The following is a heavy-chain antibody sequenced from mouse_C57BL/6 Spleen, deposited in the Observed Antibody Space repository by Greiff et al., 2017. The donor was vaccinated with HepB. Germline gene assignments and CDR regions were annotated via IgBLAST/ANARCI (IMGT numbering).Heavy chain of an antibody. J-gene: IGHJ3*01. V-gene: IGHV1-80*01. Sequence: VQLQQSGAELVKPGASVKISCKASGYAFSSYWMNWVKQRPGKGLEWIGQIYPGDGDTNYNGKFKGKATLTADKSSSTAYMQLSSLTSEDAAVYFCARSGTGTRFAYWGQGTLVTVSA. D-gene: IGHD4-1*01. CDR1: GYAFSSYW. CDR3: ARSGTGTRFAY. CDR2: IYPGDGDT.